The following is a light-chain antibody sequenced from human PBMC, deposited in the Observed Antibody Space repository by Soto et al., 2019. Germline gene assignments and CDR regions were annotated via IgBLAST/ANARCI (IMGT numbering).Light chain of an antibody. J-gene: IGLJ1*01. CDR2: DSN. CDR1: ISNIGTNY. Sequence: QSVLTQPPSVSAAPGQKVTISCSGSISNIGTNYISWYQKFPGTAPKLLIYDSNKRPSGIPDRFSGSKSGTSGTLNITGLQTGDEADYYCGAWDGILRAFVFGPGTKVTVL. V-gene: IGLV1-51*01. CDR3: GAWDGILRAFV.